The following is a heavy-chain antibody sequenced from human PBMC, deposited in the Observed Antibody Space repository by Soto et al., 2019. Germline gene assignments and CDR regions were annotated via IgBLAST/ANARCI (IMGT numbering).Heavy chain of an antibody. CDR1: GFTFSSYA. J-gene: IGHJ4*02. D-gene: IGHD4-17*01. Sequence: PGGSLSLSCAASGFTFSSYAMSWVRQAPGKGLEWVSAISGSGGSTYYADSVKGRFTIPRDNSKNTLYLQMNSLRAEDTAVYYCAAGPLMTTDPFDYWGQGTLVTVSS. CDR3: AAGPLMTTDPFDY. V-gene: IGHV3-23*01. CDR2: ISGSGGST.